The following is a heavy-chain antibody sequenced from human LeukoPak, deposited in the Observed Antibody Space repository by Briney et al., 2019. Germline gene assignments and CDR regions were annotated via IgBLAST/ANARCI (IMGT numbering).Heavy chain of an antibody. Sequence: PSETVSLNCAVYGGPFSGLYWSGLRQPPGKGLEWLGEINHSGSTNYNPSLKSRVTISVDTSKTQFSLKLSSVAAADTAIYYCATALRDDGDHGNYYFDYWGQGNLVTVSS. CDR3: ATALRDDGDHGNYYFDY. CDR2: INHSGST. CDR1: GGPFSGLY. V-gene: IGHV4-34*01. J-gene: IGHJ4*02. D-gene: IGHD4-17*01.